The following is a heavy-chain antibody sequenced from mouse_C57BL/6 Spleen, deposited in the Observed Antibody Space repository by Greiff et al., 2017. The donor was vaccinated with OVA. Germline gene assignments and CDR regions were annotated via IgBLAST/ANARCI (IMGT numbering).Heavy chain of an antibody. V-gene: IGHV5-4*01. D-gene: IGHD2-14*01. CDR2: ISDGGSYT. CDR3: ARDRSGWYFDV. J-gene: IGHJ1*03. Sequence: EVQVVESGGGLVKPGGSLKLSCAASGFTFSSYAMSWVRQTPEKRLEWVATISDGGSYTYYPDNVKGRFTISRDNAKNNLYLQMSHLKSEDTAMYYCARDRSGWYFDVWGTGTTVTVSS. CDR1: GFTFSSYA.